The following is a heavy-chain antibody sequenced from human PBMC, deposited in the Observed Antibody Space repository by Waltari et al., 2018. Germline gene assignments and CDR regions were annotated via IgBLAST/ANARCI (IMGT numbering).Heavy chain of an antibody. Sequence: EVQLVESGGGLVQPGGSLRLSCAASGFTFSSYWMHWVRQAPGTGLVWVARINSDGSSTSYADSVKGRFTISRDNAKNTLYLQMNSLRAEDTAVYYCATRSYYEDSSGYYFRGDYWGQGTLVTVSS. CDR1: GFTFSSYW. CDR3: ATRSYYEDSSGYYFRGDY. V-gene: IGHV3-74*01. CDR2: INSDGSST. J-gene: IGHJ4*02. D-gene: IGHD3-22*01.